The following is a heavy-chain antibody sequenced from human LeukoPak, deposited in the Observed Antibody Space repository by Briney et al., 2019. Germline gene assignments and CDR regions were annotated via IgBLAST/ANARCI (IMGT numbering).Heavy chain of an antibody. D-gene: IGHD6-19*01. V-gene: IGHV4-34*01. CDR1: GGSFSGYY. J-gene: IGHJ5*02. CDR3: ARRHRYSSGWHRKRSGWFDP. Sequence: SETLSLTCAVYGGSFSGYYWSWIRQPPGKGLEWIGEINHSGSTNYNPSLKSRVTISVDTSKNQFSLKLSSVTAADTAVYYCARRHRYSSGWHRKRSGWFDPWGQGTLVTVSS. CDR2: INHSGST.